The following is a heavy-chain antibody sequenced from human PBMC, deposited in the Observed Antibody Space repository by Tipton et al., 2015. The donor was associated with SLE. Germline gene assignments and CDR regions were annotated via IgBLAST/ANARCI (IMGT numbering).Heavy chain of an antibody. V-gene: IGHV4-34*01. CDR1: GGSISSYY. CDR2: INHSGST. D-gene: IGHD3-16*01. CDR3: ARFDGAFGGYFDY. J-gene: IGHJ4*02. Sequence: TLSLTCTVSGGSISSYYWSWIRQPPGKGLEWIGEINHSGSTNYNPSLKSRVTISVDTSKNQFSLRLSSVTAADTAVYYCARFDGAFGGYFDYWGQGTLVTVSS.